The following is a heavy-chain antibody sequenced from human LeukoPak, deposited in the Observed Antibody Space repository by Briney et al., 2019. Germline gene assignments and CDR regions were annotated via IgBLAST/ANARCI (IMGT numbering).Heavy chain of an antibody. CDR1: GGSISSGGYS. V-gene: IGHV4-30-2*01. Sequence: SETLSLTCAVSGGSISSGGYSWSWIRQPPGKGLEWIGYIYHSGSTYYNPSLKSRVTISVDRSKNQFSLKLSSVTAADTAVYYCARDRRYYDSSGYSYYYHGMDVWGQGTTVTVSS. J-gene: IGHJ6*02. CDR3: ARDRRYYDSSGYSYYYHGMDV. CDR2: IYHSGST. D-gene: IGHD3-22*01.